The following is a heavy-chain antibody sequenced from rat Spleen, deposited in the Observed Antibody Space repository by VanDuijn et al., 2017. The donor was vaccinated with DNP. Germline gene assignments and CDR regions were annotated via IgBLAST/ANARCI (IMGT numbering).Heavy chain of an antibody. V-gene: IGHV5-22*01. Sequence: EVQLVESGGGLVQPGRSMKLSCAASGFTFSDYYMAWVRQAPTKGLEWVAYISYDGGSTFYGDFVKGRFTISRDNAKNTLYLQMNSLRSEDTATYYCARLDYGFDYWGQGVMVTVSS. CDR3: ARLDYGFDY. CDR1: GFTFSDYY. D-gene: IGHD1-11*01. CDR2: ISYDGGST. J-gene: IGHJ2*01.